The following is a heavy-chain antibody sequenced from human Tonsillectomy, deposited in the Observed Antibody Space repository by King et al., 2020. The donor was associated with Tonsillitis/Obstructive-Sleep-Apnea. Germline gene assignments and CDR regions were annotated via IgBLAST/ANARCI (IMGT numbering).Heavy chain of an antibody. J-gene: IGHJ4*02. CDR2: IGSSGSYT. Sequence: VQLVESGGGLVKPGGSLRLSCAASGFTFSDYYMSWIRQAPGKGLEWVSYIGSSGSYTNYADSVKGRFTISRDNAKNSLDLQMNSLRAEDTAVYYCARAGGTYYDFWSGHQYPYFFDYWGQGTLVTVSS. D-gene: IGHD3-3*01. CDR1: GFTFSDYY. V-gene: IGHV3-11*05. CDR3: ARAGGTYYDFWSGHQYPYFFDY.